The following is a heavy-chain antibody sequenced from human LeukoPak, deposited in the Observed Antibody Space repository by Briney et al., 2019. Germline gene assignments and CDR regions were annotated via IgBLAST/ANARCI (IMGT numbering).Heavy chain of an antibody. CDR1: GFTFSSYG. CDR3: AKRVLTDDFALES. CDR2: ISGSGGST. D-gene: IGHD3/OR15-3a*01. J-gene: IGHJ5*02. V-gene: IGHV3-23*01. Sequence: PGRSLRLSCAASGFTFSSYGMHWVRQAPGKGLEWVSAISGSGGSTSYADSVKGRFTISRDNSKNTLYLQMNSLRAEDTAVYYCAKRVLTDDFALESLGQGTLVTVSS.